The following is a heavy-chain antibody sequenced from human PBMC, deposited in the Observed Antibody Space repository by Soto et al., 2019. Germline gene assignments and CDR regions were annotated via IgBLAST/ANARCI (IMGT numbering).Heavy chain of an antibody. J-gene: IGHJ4*02. D-gene: IGHD2-21*01. CDR2: ISYDGSNK. Sequence: QVQLVESGGGVVQPGRSLRLSCAASGFTFSSYAMHWVRQAPGKGLEWVAVISYDGSNKYYADSVKGRFTISRDNSKNTLYLQMNSLRAEDTAVYYCARGRPPISGLRYYFDYLGQGTLVTVSS. CDR1: GFTFSSYA. V-gene: IGHV3-30-3*01. CDR3: ARGRPPISGLRYYFDY.